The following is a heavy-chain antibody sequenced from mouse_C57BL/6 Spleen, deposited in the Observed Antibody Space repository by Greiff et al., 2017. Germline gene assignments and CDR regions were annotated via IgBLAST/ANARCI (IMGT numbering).Heavy chain of an antibody. Sequence: VQLQQPGAELVKPGASVKLSCKASGYTFTSYWMHWVKQRPGRGLEWIGRIEPNSGGTKYNEKFKSKATLPIDKPSCTAYMPLGSLTSEDSAVYYCARGGNYAMDYWGQGTSVTVSS. CDR3: ARGGNYAMDY. J-gene: IGHJ4*01. V-gene: IGHV1-72*01. CDR1: GYTFTSYW. D-gene: IGHD1-1*02. CDR2: IEPNSGGT.